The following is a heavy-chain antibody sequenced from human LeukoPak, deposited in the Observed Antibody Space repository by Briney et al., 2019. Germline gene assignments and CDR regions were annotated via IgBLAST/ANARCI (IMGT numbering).Heavy chain of an antibody. CDR3: AKDYHLAAPAASNGDAFDI. V-gene: IGHV3-30*18. D-gene: IGHD2-2*01. CDR2: ISYDGSNK. Sequence: GGSLRLSCAASGFTFSSYGMHWVRQAPGKGLEGVAVISYDGSNKYYADSVKERFTISRDNSTHTLYLQMNSLRAEDTAVYYCAKDYHLAAPAASNGDAFDIWGQGTMVTVSS. J-gene: IGHJ3*02. CDR1: GFTFSSYG.